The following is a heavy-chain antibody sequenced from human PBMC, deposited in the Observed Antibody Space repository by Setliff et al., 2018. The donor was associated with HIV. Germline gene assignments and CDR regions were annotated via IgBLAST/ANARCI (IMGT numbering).Heavy chain of an antibody. CDR1: GFSVTTNY. CDR2: IFSSGNT. J-gene: IGHJ4*02. Sequence: GGSLRLSCAASGFSVTTNYMIWVRQAPGKGLEWVSVIFSSGNTYYAGSVKGRFTISRDNSQNTLYLQMNSLRADDTAIYYCAKGFRPVDTALVSGPTYWGQGIRVTVSS. CDR3: AKGFRPVDTALVSGPTY. V-gene: IGHV3-53*01. D-gene: IGHD5-18*01.